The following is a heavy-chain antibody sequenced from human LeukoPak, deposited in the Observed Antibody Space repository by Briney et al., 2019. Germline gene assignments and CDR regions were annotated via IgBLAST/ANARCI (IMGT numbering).Heavy chain of an antibody. CDR2: ISSTSSYI. CDR1: GFNVSSNY. D-gene: IGHD3-22*01. J-gene: IGHJ4*02. CDR3: ARGLGDSGGYYGGY. Sequence: PGGSPRLSCAASGFNVSSNYMSWVRQAPGKGLEWVSSISSTSSYIFYADPVKGRFTISRDNAKNSLYLQMNSLRAEDTAVYHCARGLGDSGGYYGGYWGQGTLVTVSS. V-gene: IGHV3-21*01.